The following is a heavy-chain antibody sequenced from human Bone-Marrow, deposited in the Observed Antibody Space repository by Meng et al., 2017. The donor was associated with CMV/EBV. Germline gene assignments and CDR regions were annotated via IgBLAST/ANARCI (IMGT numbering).Heavy chain of an antibody. Sequence: SETLSLTCTVSGYSISSGYYWGWIRQPPGKGLEWIGSIYHSGSTYYNPSLKSRVTISVDTSKNQFSLKLYSVIAADTAVYYCARSPYCSGGSCRPHNYFDYWGQGTRVTVSS. V-gene: IGHV4-38-2*02. D-gene: IGHD2-15*01. CDR2: IYHSGST. J-gene: IGHJ4*02. CDR3: ARSPYCSGGSCRPHNYFDY. CDR1: GYSISSGYY.